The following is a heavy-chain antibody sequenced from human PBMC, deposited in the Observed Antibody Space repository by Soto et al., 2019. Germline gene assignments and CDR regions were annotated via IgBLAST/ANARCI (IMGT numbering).Heavy chain of an antibody. CDR1: GGSISSGDYY. CDR3: ARHIKPHYYYMDV. J-gene: IGHJ6*03. V-gene: IGHV4-30-4*01. D-gene: IGHD2-21*01. CDR2: IYYSGST. Sequence: SETLSLTCTVSGGSISSGDYYWSWIRQPPGKGLEWIGYIYYSGSTYYNPSLKSRVTMSVDTSKNQFSLKLSSVTAADTAVYYCARHIKPHYYYMDVWGKGTTVTVSS.